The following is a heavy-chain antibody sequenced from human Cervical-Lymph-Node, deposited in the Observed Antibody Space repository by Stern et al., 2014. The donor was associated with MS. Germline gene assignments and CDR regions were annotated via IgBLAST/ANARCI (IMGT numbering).Heavy chain of an antibody. CDR1: RFTFSDNY. V-gene: IGHV3-11*01. J-gene: IGHJ4*02. CDR2: ISSGGSTI. CDR3: ARGSYSFDY. Sequence: QVQLVQSGGDLFKPGGSLRLSCAASRFTFSDNYMSWIRQAPGKGLEWVSYISSGGSTIYYADSVKGRFTVSRDNAKNSLYLQMNNLRAEDTAVYYCARGSYSFDYWGQGTLVTVSS. D-gene: IGHD5-12*01.